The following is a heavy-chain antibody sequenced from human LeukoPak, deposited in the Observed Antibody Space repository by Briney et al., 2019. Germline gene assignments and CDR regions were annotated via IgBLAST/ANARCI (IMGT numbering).Heavy chain of an antibody. J-gene: IGHJ6*02. CDR1: GFTFSSYA. CDR3: ARTPLWSYYYGMDV. Sequence: AGGSLRLSCAASGFTFSSYAMHWVRQAPGKGLEGVAVISYDGSNKYYADSVKGRFTISRDNSKNTLYLQTNSLRAEDTAVYYCARTPLWSYYYGMDVWGQGTTVTVSS. CDR2: ISYDGSNK. V-gene: IGHV3-30-3*01. D-gene: IGHD3-10*01.